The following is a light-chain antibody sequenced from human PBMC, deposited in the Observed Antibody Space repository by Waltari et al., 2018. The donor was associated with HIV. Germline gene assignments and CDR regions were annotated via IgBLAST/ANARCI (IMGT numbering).Light chain of an antibody. Sequence: QTVVTQERSLSVSPGGTVTLTCGWSSGSVSTSYYPSWYKQNPGQAPRTLIYGTNTRSSGVPDRFSGSILGNKAALTITGAQADDESDYYCVLYMGSGISEFGGGTKLTVL. J-gene: IGLJ3*02. CDR1: SGSVSTSYY. CDR3: VLYMGSGISE. V-gene: IGLV8-61*01. CDR2: GTN.